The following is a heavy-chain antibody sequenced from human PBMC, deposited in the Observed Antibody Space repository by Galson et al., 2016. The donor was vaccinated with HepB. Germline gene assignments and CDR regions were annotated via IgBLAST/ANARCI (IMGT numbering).Heavy chain of an antibody. J-gene: IGHJ4*02. Sequence: SLRLSCAASGFTFNKYAMSWVRQVPRKGLEWVSSIGDSGGSPSYADSVEGRLTISRDNSKNTLHLQMNSLRAEDTATYYCVTTDYYITRYFVHWGQGALVTVSS. CDR3: VTTDYYITRYFVH. D-gene: IGHD3-10*01. V-gene: IGHV3-23*01. CDR1: GFTFNKYA. CDR2: IGDSGGSP.